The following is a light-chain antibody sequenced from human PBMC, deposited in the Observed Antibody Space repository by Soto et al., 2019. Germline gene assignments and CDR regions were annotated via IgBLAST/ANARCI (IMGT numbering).Light chain of an antibody. J-gene: IGKJ1*01. CDR1: HTISSW. V-gene: IGKV1-5*03. CDR2: KAS. Sequence: DSKMPKSPSTLYGSMGDRVTITCRASHTISSWLAWYQLKRGKAPKLLIYKASTLNSRVPSRFSGRRAGTEFTLTIRSLQPDDFATYYCQHYNSYSEAFGRGTKVELK. CDR3: QHYNSYSEA.